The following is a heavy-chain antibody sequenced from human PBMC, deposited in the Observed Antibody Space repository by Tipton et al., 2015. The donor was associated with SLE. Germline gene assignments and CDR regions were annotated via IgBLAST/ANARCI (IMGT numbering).Heavy chain of an antibody. CDR2: IRSKAYGGTT. CDR1: GFTFGDYA. Sequence: SLRLSCTASGFTFGDYAMSWVRQAPGKGLEWVGFIRSKAYGGTTEYAASVKGRFTISRDDSKSIAYLQMNSLKTEDTAVYYCARGGPWTISRSTILYFQHWGQGTLVTVSS. D-gene: IGHD3-3*01. CDR3: ARGGPWTISRSTILYFQH. J-gene: IGHJ1*01. V-gene: IGHV3-49*04.